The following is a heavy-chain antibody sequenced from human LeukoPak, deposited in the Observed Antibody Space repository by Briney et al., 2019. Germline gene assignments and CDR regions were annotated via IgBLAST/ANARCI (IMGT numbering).Heavy chain of an antibody. CDR2: IYTSGST. D-gene: IGHD3-22*01. CDR1: GGSISSGSYY. CDR3: ARLARYYYDTGVDY. Sequence: SETLSLTCTVSGGSISSGSYYWSWIRQPAGKGLEWIGRIYTSGSTNYNPSLKSRVTISVDTSKNQFSLKLSSVTAADTAVYYCARLARYYYDTGVDYWGQGTLVTVSS. V-gene: IGHV4-61*02. J-gene: IGHJ4*02.